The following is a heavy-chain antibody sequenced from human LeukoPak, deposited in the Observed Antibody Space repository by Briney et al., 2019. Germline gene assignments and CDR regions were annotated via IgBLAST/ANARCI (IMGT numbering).Heavy chain of an antibody. Sequence: GGSLRLSCAASGFTFSSYWMNWVRQAPGKGLVWVSRINGDGSSTNYADSVKGRFTISRDNAKNTLYLQLNSLRAEDTAIYYCARSQGPYDYWGQGTLVSVSS. J-gene: IGHJ4*02. V-gene: IGHV3-74*01. CDR2: INGDGSST. CDR3: ARSQGPYDY. CDR1: GFTFSSYW.